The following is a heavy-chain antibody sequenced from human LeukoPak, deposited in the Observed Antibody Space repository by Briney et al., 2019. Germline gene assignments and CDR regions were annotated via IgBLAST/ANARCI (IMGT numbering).Heavy chain of an antibody. J-gene: IGHJ4*02. CDR3: AKPYSSGGYPDY. CDR2: ISGSGGST. Sequence: GGSLSLSCAASGFTFSSYAMSWVRQAPGKGLEWVSAISGSGGSTDYADSGPGRFTIPRDNSKNPLYLKMNSPRAEDTAVYYCAKPYSSGGYPDYWGQGTLVTVSS. D-gene: IGHD6-19*01. CDR1: GFTFSSYA. V-gene: IGHV3-23*01.